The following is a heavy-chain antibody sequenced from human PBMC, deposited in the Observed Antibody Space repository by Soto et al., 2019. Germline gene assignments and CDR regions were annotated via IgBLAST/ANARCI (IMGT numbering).Heavy chain of an antibody. Sequence: QVQLVQSGTEVKKSGASVNVSCKAFGYTFTSYGFSWVRQVPGQGLEWLGWISAFNGDTQYAQTMKDRLTVTTDTSTTTVHMELRSLTPADTAVYYCTREAGWQRMVPYDWGQGTLVTVS. V-gene: IGHV1-18*04. D-gene: IGHD3-10*01. CDR3: TREAGWQRMVPYD. J-gene: IGHJ4*02. CDR1: GYTFTSYG. CDR2: ISAFNGDT.